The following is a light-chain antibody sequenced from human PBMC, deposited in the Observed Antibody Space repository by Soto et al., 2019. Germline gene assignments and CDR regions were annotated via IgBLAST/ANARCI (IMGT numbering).Light chain of an antibody. J-gene: IGKJ3*01. Sequence: EIVLTQSPGTLSLSPGERATLSCRASQSLSTYSLAWYQQKPGQTPRLLIYAASTRDTDIPDRFNGSGSGTDFALTISRLEPEDFALYYCQQYEASPLTFGPGTKWMSN. CDR2: AAS. V-gene: IGKV3-20*01. CDR3: QQYEASPLT. CDR1: QSLSTYS.